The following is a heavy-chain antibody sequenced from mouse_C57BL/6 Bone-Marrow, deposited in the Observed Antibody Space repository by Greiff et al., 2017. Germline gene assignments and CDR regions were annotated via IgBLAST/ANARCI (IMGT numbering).Heavy chain of an antibody. V-gene: IGHV1-52*01. J-gene: IGHJ4*01. D-gene: IGHD2-1*01. CDR1: GYTFTSYW. CDR2: IDPSDSET. CDR3: ARGGYGNYVSYYYAMDY. Sequence: QVQLQQPGAELVRPGSSVKLSCKASGYTFTSYWMHWVKQRPIQGLEWIGNIDPSDSETHYNQKFQDKATLTVDKSSSQAYMQLSSLTSEDSAVYYCARGGYGNYVSYYYAMDYWGQGTSVTVSS.